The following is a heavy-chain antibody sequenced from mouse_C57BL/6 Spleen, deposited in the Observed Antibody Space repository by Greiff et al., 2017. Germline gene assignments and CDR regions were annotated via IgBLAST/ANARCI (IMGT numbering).Heavy chain of an antibody. V-gene: IGHV5-17*01. CDR1: GFTFSDYG. J-gene: IGHJ4*01. CDR2: ISSGSSTI. D-gene: IGHD2-5*01. CDR3: ARRYYSNYNYAMDY. Sequence: EVKLVESGGGLVKPGGSLKLSCAASGFTFSDYGMHWVRQAPEKGLEWVAYISSGSSTIYYADTVKGRFTISRDNAKNTLFLQMTSLRSEDTAMYDCARRYYSNYNYAMDYWGQGTSVTVSS.